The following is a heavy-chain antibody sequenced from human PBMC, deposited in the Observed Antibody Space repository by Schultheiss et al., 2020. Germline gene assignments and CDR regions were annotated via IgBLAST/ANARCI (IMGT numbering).Heavy chain of an antibody. D-gene: IGHD1-26*01. CDR2: IYTSGST. CDR3: ARLSGTYGSDCDY. Sequence: SETLSLTCAVYGGSFSGYYWSWIRQPAGKGLEWIGRIYTSGSTNYNPSLKSRVTISVDTSKNQFSLKLSSVTAADTAVYYSARLSGTYGSDCDYWGQGTLVTVSS. CDR1: GGSFSGYY. J-gene: IGHJ4*02. V-gene: IGHV4-59*10.